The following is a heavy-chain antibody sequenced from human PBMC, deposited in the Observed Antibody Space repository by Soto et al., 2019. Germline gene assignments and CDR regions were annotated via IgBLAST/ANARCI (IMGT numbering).Heavy chain of an antibody. CDR1: GGSISGSSYY. V-gene: IGHV4-39*01. Sequence: QLQLQESGPGLVKPSETLSLTCTVSGGSISGSSYYWGWIRQPPGKGLEWIGNIYYSGSTYYNPSLKSRVPISVDTSKTQFSLKLSSVTAADTAVDYCMLGSGRKDFDYWGQGTLVTVSS. D-gene: IGHD2-15*01. CDR3: MLGSGRKDFDY. CDR2: IYYSGST. J-gene: IGHJ4*02.